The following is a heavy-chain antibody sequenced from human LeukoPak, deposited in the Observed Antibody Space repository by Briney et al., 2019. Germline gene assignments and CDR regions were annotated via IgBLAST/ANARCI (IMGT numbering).Heavy chain of an antibody. CDR2: IYYSGST. Sequence: SETLSLTCTVSGGSISSYYWSWIRQPPGKGLEWIGYIYYSGSTNYNPSLKSRVTISVDTSKNQFSLKLSSVTAADTAVYYCARERDYDGSIDYWGQGTLVTVSS. V-gene: IGHV4-59*01. D-gene: IGHD4-17*01. CDR1: GGSISSYY. CDR3: ARERDYDGSIDY. J-gene: IGHJ4*02.